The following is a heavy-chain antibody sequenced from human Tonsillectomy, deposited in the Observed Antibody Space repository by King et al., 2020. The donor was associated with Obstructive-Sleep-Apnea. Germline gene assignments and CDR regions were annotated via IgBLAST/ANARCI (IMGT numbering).Heavy chain of an antibody. D-gene: IGHD3-22*01. CDR3: ARGYDSSGYLYDY. CDR1: GFTFSSYS. V-gene: IGHV3-21*01. CDR2: ISSSSSYI. Sequence: VQLVESGGGLVKPGGSLRLSCAASGFTFSSYSMNWVRQAPGKGLEWVSSISSSSSYIYYADSVKGRFTISRDNAKNSLYLQMNSRRAEDTAVYYCARGYDSSGYLYDYWGQGTLVTVSS. J-gene: IGHJ4*02.